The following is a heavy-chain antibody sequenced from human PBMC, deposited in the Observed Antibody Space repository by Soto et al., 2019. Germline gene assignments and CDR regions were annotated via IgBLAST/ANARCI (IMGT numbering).Heavy chain of an antibody. V-gene: IGHV4-34*01. J-gene: IGHJ6*02. CDR1: GGSFSGYY. CDR2: INHRGST. D-gene: IGHD2-2*02. CDR3: ARPYCSSTSGYTGGHYYGMDV. Sequence: TSETLSLTCAVYGGSFSGYYWSWIRQRPGKGLEWIGEINHRGSTNYNSSLKSRVTISVDTSKNQFSLKVSSVTAADTAVYYCARPYCSSTSGYTGGHYYGMDVWGQGTTVTVSS.